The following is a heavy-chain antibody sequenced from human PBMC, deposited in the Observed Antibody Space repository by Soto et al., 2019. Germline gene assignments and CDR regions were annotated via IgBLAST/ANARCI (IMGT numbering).Heavy chain of an antibody. CDR1: GFTFSNNG. V-gene: IGHV3-30*18. Sequence: QVQLVESGGGEVQPGTSLRLSCAASGFTFSNNGMHWVRQAPGKGLEWGALVSIEGSKTFYADSVKGRFTIYRDDSKSTVYLHMNSLRPDDTAKYFCAKDLRQGASDHTVYGMDDWGQGTTVTVSS. CDR3: AKDLRQGASDHTVYGMDD. CDR2: VSIEGSKT. J-gene: IGHJ6*02. D-gene: IGHD2-2*02.